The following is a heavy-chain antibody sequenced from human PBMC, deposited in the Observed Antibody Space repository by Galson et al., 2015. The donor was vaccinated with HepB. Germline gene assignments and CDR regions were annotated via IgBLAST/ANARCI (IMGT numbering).Heavy chain of an antibody. CDR1: GFTFSNAW. Sequence: SLRLSCAASGFTFSNAWMSWVRQAPGKGLEWVGRIKSKTDGGTTDYAAPVKGRFTISRDDSKNTLYLQMNSLKTEDTAVYYCTTEIPSYYDFWSGYYSDYWGQGTLVTVSS. V-gene: IGHV3-15*01. CDR3: TTEIPSYYDFWSGYYSDY. J-gene: IGHJ4*02. CDR2: IKSKTDGGTT. D-gene: IGHD3-3*01.